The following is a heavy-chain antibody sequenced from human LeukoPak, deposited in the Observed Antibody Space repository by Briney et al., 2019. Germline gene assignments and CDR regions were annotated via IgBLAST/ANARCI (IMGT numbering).Heavy chain of an antibody. CDR2: IYLGDSET. CDR3: ARQTSGSHYYYGMDV. Sequence: ESLKISCKGSGYSFATYWIGWVRQMPGKGLEWMRVIYLGDSETTYSPSFQGQVTISADKSKSTAYLQWSSLKASDTAMYYCARQTSGSHYYYGMDVWGKGTKVAVSS. D-gene: IGHD3-10*01. J-gene: IGHJ6*04. V-gene: IGHV5-51*01. CDR1: GYSFATYW.